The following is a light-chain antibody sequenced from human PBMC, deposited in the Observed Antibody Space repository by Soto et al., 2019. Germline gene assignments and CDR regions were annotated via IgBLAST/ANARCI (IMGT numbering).Light chain of an antibody. CDR3: QQRSNWPWT. CDR1: QSVSSY. J-gene: IGKJ1*01. V-gene: IGKV3-11*01. Sequence: IELTQSPATLSLSLGDRATLSCRASQSVSSYLAWYQQKPGKAPKLLIYDASNWATGIPARFSGSGSGTDFTLTISSLEPEDFAVYYCQQRSNWPWTFGQGTKVDI. CDR2: DAS.